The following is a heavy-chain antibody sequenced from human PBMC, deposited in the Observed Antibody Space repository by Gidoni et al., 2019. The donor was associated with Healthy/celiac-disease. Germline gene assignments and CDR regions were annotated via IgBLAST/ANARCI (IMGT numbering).Heavy chain of an antibody. Sequence: EVRLVESGGGLVKPGRSLRLSCTAPGFPFGDYAMSWFRQAPGKGLEWVGFIRSKAYGGTTEYAASVKGRFTISRDDSKSIAYLQMNSLKTEDTAVYYCTSVVTDGDYGVYWGQGTLVTVSS. V-gene: IGHV3-49*05. CDR2: IRSKAYGGTT. CDR1: GFPFGDYA. J-gene: IGHJ4*02. D-gene: IGHD4-17*01. CDR3: TSVVTDGDYGVY.